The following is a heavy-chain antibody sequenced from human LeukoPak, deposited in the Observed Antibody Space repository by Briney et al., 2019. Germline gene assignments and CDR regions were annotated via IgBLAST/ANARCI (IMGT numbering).Heavy chain of an antibody. Sequence: SETLSLTCTVSGGSITTSSYYWGWIRQPLGKGLEWIGIIYYSGSTYYNPSLKGRVTISVDTSKNQFSLKLSSVTAADTAVYYCARAFRARYFDLWGRGTLVTVSS. CDR3: ARAFRARYFDL. CDR2: IYYSGST. CDR1: GGSITTSSYY. V-gene: IGHV4-39*01. D-gene: IGHD2/OR15-2a*01. J-gene: IGHJ2*01.